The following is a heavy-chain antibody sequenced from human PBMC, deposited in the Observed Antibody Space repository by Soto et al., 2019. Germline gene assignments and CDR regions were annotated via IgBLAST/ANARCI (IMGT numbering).Heavy chain of an antibody. CDR2: IKSKNDGGTT. Sequence: GESLKISCAASGFTFRNAWMSWVRQAPGKGLEWVGRIKSKNDGGTTDYAAPVKGRFTISRDDSKNTLYLQMNSLKTEATAVYYCNTESIAVAGTPYSFDYWGQGTMVTVSS. D-gene: IGHD6-19*01. CDR3: NTESIAVAGTPYSFDY. V-gene: IGHV3-15*01. CDR1: GFTFRNAW. J-gene: IGHJ4*02.